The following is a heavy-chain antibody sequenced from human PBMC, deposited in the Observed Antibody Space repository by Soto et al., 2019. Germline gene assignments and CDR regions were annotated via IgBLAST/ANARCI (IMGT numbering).Heavy chain of an antibody. V-gene: IGHV3-21*01. CDR2: ISTSSTYI. Sequence: GGSLRLSCAASGFTFSIYNMNWVRQAPGKGLEWVSSISTSSTYIYYADSMKGRFTISRDDAKNTLYLQMNSLRAEDTAVYYCAKDRGCSSTRCYGSDAFEIWGQGTVVTVS. CDR3: AKDRGCSSTRCYGSDAFEI. CDR1: GFTFSIYN. J-gene: IGHJ3*02. D-gene: IGHD2-2*01.